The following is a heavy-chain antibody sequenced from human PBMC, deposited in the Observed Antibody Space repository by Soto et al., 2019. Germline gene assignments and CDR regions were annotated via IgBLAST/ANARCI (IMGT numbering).Heavy chain of an antibody. J-gene: IGHJ5*02. CDR2: IYYSGST. Sequence: QVQLQESGPGLVKPSQTLSLTCTVSGGSISSGDYYWSWIRQPPGKGLEWIGYIYYSGSTYYNPSLKSRVTISVDTSKNQFSPKLSSVTAADTAVYYCARDPGVSSGWSWFDPWGQGTLVTVSS. V-gene: IGHV4-30-4*01. D-gene: IGHD6-19*01. CDR3: ARDPGVSSGWSWFDP. CDR1: GGSISSGDYY.